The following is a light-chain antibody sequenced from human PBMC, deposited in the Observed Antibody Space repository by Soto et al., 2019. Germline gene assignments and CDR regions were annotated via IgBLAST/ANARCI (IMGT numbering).Light chain of an antibody. CDR2: AAS. J-gene: IGKJ4*01. CDR3: QHYHSQSIT. CDR1: ENIFKF. Sequence: DILLIQSPATLSASVGDRITITCRASENIFKFLAWYQQRSGSAPNLLIHAASDLERGVPSRFSGSGSGTEVTLTIDNLQPNDSATYFCQHYHSQSITFGGGTQVDVK. V-gene: IGKV1-5*01.